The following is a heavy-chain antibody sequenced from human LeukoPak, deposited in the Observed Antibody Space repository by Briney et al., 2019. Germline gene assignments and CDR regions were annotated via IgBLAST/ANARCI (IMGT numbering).Heavy chain of an antibody. D-gene: IGHD5-18*01. V-gene: IGHV3-30*18. CDR2: ISYDGSNK. CDR3: AKQVGLFPYTYGSD. J-gene: IGHJ4*02. CDR1: GFTFSSYG. Sequence: PGGSLRLSCAASGFTFSSYGMHWVRQAPGKGLEWVAVISYDGSNKYYADSVKGRFTISRDNSKNTLYLQMNSLRAEDTAVYYCAKQVGLFPYTYGSDWGQGTLVTVSS.